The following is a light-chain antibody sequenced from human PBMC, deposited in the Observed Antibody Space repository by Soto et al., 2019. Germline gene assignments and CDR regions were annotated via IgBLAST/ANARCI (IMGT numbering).Light chain of an antibody. CDR2: EVT. CDR3: SSYTNIKPRACV. CDR1: SGDIGSYNR. V-gene: IGLV2-14*01. J-gene: IGLJ1*01. Sequence: QSALTQPASVSGSPGQSITLSCTGTSGDIGSYNRVSWYQQHPGKAPKLIIYEVTDRPSGVSNRFSGSKSGNTASLTISGLQAEDEAEYFCSSYTNIKPRACVFGTGTKLTVL.